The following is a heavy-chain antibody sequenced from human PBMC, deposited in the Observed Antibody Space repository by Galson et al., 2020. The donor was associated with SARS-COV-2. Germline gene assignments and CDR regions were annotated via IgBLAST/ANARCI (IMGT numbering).Heavy chain of an antibody. V-gene: IGHV3-11*01. D-gene: IGHD3-3*01. CDR3: ARVQSYYDFWSGYYSTIDYGMDV. CDR1: GFTFSDYY. Sequence: GGSLRLSCAASGFTFSDYYMSWIRQAPGKGLEWVSYISSSGSTIYYADSVKGRFTISRDNAKNSLYLQMNSLRAEDTAVYYCARVQSYYDFWSGYYSTIDYGMDVWGQGTTVTVSS. CDR2: ISSSGSTI. J-gene: IGHJ6*02.